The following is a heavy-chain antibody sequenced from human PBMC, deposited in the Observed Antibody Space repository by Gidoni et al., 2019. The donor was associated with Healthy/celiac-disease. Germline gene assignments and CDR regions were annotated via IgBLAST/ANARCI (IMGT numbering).Heavy chain of an antibody. J-gene: IGHJ4*02. CDR2: INPNSGGT. CDR1: GYTFTGHY. V-gene: IGHV1-2*06. CDR3: ARVVSGWDFDY. Sequence: QVQLVQSGAEVKKPGASVKVSCKASGYTFTGHYMHWVRQAPGQGLDWMGRINPNSGGTNDAQKFQGRVTMTRDTSISTADMELSRLRSDDTAVYYCARVVSGWDFDYWGQGTLVTVSS. D-gene: IGHD1-1*01.